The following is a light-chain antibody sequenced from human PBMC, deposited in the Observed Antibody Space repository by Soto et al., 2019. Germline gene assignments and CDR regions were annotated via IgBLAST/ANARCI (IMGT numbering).Light chain of an antibody. Sequence: DIQMTQSPSTLSASVGDRVTIICRASQSISSWLAWYQQKPGKAPKLLISKASNLDSGVPSRFSGSGSGTEFNLTIGSLQPEDFATYYCQQYNSFIWTFGRGTKVDIK. V-gene: IGKV1-5*03. CDR1: QSISSW. CDR2: KAS. CDR3: QQYNSFIWT. J-gene: IGKJ1*01.